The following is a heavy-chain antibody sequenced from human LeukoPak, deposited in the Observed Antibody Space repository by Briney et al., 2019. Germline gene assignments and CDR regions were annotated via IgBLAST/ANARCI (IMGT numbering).Heavy chain of an antibody. D-gene: IGHD3-22*01. CDR3: ARESLLRDYYDSSGYYYFDY. CDR1: GGTFSSYA. CDR2: IIPIFDTA. J-gene: IGHJ4*02. V-gene: IGHV1-69*13. Sequence: SVKVSCKASGGTFSSYAISWLRQAPGQGLEWMGGIIPIFDTANYAQKFQGRVTITADESTSTAYMELSSLRSEDTAVYYCARESLLRDYYDSSGYYYFDYWGQGTLVTVSS.